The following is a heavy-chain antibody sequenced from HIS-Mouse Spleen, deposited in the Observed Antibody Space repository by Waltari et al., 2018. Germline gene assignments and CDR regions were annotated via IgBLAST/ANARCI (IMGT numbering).Heavy chain of an antibody. V-gene: IGHV1-8*01. CDR2: VNPNKCNT. CDR1: GYTFTSYD. Sequence: QVQLVQSGAEVKKPGASVKVSCKASGYTFTSYDINWVRQATGQGLEWMGWVNPNKCNTGYAQKCQGRGTMTRNTSISTAYMELSSLRSEDTAVYYCARIGSHRRGYSYGYWFDPWGQGTLVTVSS. D-gene: IGHD5-18*01. CDR3: ARIGSHRRGYSYGYWFDP. J-gene: IGHJ5*02.